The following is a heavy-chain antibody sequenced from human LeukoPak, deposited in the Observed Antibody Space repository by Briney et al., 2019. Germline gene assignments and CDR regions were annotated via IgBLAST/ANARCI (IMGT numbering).Heavy chain of an antibody. CDR1: GGTFTIHT. CDR3: ANDDTSGYYQA. CDR2: IIPVVGT. V-gene: IGHV1-69*02. J-gene: IGHJ4*02. Sequence: SVKVSCKASGGTFTIHTITWVRQAPGQGLEWMGRIIPVVGTHYAQKFQGRVTITADKSTSTAYMELSSLRSDDTAVYYCANDDTSGYYQAWGEGTLVTVSS. D-gene: IGHD3-22*01.